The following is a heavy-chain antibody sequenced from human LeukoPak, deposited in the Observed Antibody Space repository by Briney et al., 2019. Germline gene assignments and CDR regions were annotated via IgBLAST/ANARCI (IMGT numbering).Heavy chain of an antibody. CDR1: GFTFSTYN. J-gene: IGHJ4*02. V-gene: IGHV3-48*02. CDR2: ISSSSSTI. Sequence: GGSLRLSCAASGFTFSTYNMNWVRQAPGKGLEWVSYISSSSSTIYYADSVKGRFTVSRDNAKNSLYLQMNSLRDEDTAVHYCARDLGPNLYYYDNSGYFDYWGQGTLVTVSS. D-gene: IGHD3-22*01. CDR3: ARDLGPNLYYYDNSGYFDY.